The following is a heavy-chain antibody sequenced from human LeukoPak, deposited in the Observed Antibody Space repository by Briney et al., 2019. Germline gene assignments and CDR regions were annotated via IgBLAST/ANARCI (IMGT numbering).Heavy chain of an antibody. D-gene: IGHD3-16*01. CDR3: ARDRRKGGFFDY. Sequence: GASVKVSCKASGYTFTGYYMHWVRQAPGQGLEWMGWINPNSGGTKYAQKFQGRVTMTRDTSISTAYMELSRLRSDDTAVYYCARDRRKGGFFDYWGQGTLVTVSS. V-gene: IGHV1-2*02. CDR2: INPNSGGT. CDR1: GYTFTGYY. J-gene: IGHJ4*02.